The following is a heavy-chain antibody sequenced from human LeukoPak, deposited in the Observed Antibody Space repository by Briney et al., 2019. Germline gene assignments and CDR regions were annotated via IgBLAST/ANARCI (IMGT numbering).Heavy chain of an antibody. CDR2: ISASGSNT. CDR3: AKDGQGLTYYFDY. D-gene: IGHD3-16*01. Sequence: GGSLRLSCAASGFTLSNYDMRWVRQAPGRGLEWVSAISASGSNTYYADSVKGRFTISRDNSKNTLYLQMNSLRAEDTAVYYCAKDGQGLTYYFDYWGQGTLATVSS. J-gene: IGHJ4*02. V-gene: IGHV3-23*01. CDR1: GFTLSNYD.